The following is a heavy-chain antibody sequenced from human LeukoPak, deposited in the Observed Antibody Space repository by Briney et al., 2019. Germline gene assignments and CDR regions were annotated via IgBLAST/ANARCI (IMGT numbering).Heavy chain of an antibody. CDR1: GFTFSDYY. CDR3: ARVGYYDFRSGYTLHRGPLDY. J-gene: IGHJ4*02. Sequence: GGSLRLSCAASGFTFSDYYMSWIRQAPGKGLEWVSYISSSGSTIYYADSVKGRFTISRDNAKNSLYLQMNSLRAEDAAVYYCARVGYYDFRSGYTLHRGPLDYWGQGTLVTVSS. CDR2: ISSSGSTI. V-gene: IGHV3-11*04. D-gene: IGHD3-3*01.